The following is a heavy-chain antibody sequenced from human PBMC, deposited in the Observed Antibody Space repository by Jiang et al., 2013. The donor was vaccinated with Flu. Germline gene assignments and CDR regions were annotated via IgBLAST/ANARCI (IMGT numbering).Heavy chain of an antibody. CDR3: ARSSSGRGTTTDY. CDR2: INPNSGGT. V-gene: IGHV1-2*02. J-gene: IGHJ4*02. Sequence: APGQGLEWMGWINPNSGGTNYAQKFQGRVTMTRDTSISTAYMELSRLRSDDTAVYYCARSSSGRGTTTDYWGQGTLVTVSS. D-gene: IGHD3-22*01.